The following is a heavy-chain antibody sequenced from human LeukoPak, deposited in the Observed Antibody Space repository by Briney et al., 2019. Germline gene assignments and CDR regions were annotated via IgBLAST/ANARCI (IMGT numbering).Heavy chain of an antibody. V-gene: IGHV3-30-3*01. CDR1: GFTFSSYA. Sequence: GGSLRLSCPASGFTFSSYAMHWVRQAPGKGLEWVAVISYDGSNKYYADSVKGRFTISRDNAKNSLYLQMNSLSAEDTAVYYCARAQKYSYDAFDIWGQGTMVTVSS. CDR3: ARAQKYSYDAFDI. D-gene: IGHD4-11*01. CDR2: ISYDGSNK. J-gene: IGHJ3*02.